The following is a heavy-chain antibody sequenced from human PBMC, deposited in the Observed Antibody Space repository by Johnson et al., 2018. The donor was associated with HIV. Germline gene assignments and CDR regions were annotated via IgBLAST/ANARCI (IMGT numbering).Heavy chain of an antibody. Sequence: VQLVESGGALVKPGGSLRLSCAASGFTFSDYYMSWIRQAPGKGLEWVSYISYSASSMFYAYSLQGRFTISRDNAKNSLYLQMNYLRFEDTAVYYCARLERLGGLSRVLDMWGQGTMVTVSS. CDR2: ISYSASSM. CDR1: GFTFSDYY. D-gene: IGHD6-19*01. CDR3: ARLERLGGLSRVLDM. J-gene: IGHJ3*02. V-gene: IGHV3-11*04.